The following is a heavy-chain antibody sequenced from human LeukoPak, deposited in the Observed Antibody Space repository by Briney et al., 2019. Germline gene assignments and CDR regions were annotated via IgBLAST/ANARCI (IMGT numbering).Heavy chain of an antibody. V-gene: IGHV4-39*07. Sequence: SETLPLTCTVSGVSSSTIGYYWGWIRQPPGKGLEWIGSIYYSGITYYNPSLKSRVTISIDTSNNQFSLTLSSVTAADTAFYYCARDPKSAVAADWFDPWGQGTLVTVSS. CDR1: GVSSSTIGYY. J-gene: IGHJ5*01. D-gene: IGHD6-19*01. CDR3: ARDPKSAVAADWFDP. CDR2: IYYSGIT.